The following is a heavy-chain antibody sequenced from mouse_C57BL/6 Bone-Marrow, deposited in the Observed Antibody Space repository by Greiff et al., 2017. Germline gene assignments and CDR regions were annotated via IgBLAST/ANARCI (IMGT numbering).Heavy chain of an antibody. V-gene: IGHV5-17*01. CDR2: ISSGSSPI. D-gene: IGHD1-1*01. Sequence: EVKLVESGGGLVKPGGSLKLSCAASGFTFSDYGMHWVRQAPEKGLEWVAYISSGSSPIYYADTVKGRFTISRDNAKNTLCLQMTSLRSEDTAMYYCARILLRIYAMDDWGQGTSVTVSS. CDR1: GFTFSDYG. J-gene: IGHJ4*01. CDR3: ARILLRIYAMDD.